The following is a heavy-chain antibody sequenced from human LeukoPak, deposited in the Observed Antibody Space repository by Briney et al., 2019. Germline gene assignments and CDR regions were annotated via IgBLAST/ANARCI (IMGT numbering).Heavy chain of an antibody. Sequence: ASVKASCKASGGTFSSYAISWVRQAPGQGLEWMGGIIPIFGTANYAQKFQGRVTITADKSTSTAYMELSSPRSEDTAVYYCARATTYTRYYYYMDVWGKGTTVTVSS. J-gene: IGHJ6*03. CDR1: GGTFSSYA. CDR3: ARATTYTRYYYYMDV. CDR2: IIPIFGTA. D-gene: IGHD4-11*01. V-gene: IGHV1-69*06.